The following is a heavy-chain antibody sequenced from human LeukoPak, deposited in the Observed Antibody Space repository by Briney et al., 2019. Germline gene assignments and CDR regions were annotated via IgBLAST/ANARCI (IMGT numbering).Heavy chain of an antibody. CDR1: GASMRNYY. V-gene: IGHV4-59*01. J-gene: IGHJ6*02. D-gene: IGHD5-12*01. CDR2: IYFSGIT. CDR3: ARDLYSAYDFSYYGLDV. Sequence: SETLSLTCTVSGASMRNYYWSWIRQRPGKGLEWIGYIYFSGITTYNPSLKSRVTISVDTSKNQFSLRLSSVTAADTAVYYCARDLYSAYDFSYYGLDVWGQGTTVTVSS.